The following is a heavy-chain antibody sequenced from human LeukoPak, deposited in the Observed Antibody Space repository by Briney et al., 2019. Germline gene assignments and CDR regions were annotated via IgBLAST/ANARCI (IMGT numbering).Heavy chain of an antibody. D-gene: IGHD1-14*01. J-gene: IGHJ4*02. CDR2: IWFDGSNK. Sequence: PGGSLRLSCAASGFTFSNYSISWVRQAPGKGLEWVAIIWFDGSNKYYAESVKGRFTISRDNSMNTLYLQMNSLRAEDTAVYYCAREGGTYPYNFDYWGQGTLVTVSS. CDR1: GFTFSNYS. V-gene: IGHV3-33*08. CDR3: AREGGTYPYNFDY.